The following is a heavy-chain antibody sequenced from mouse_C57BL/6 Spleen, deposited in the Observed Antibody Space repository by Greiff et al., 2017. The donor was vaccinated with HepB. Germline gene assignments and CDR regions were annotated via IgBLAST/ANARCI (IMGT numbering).Heavy chain of an antibody. CDR1: GYAFSSSW. J-gene: IGHJ1*03. Sequence: VQLQQSGPELVKPGASVKISCKASGYAFSSSWMNWVKQRPGKGLEWIGRIYPGDGDTNYNGKFTGKATLTADKSSSTAYMQLSSLTSEDSAVYFCARPITTVVATDWYFDVWGTGTTVTVSS. CDR3: ARPITTVVATDWYFDV. D-gene: IGHD1-1*01. V-gene: IGHV1-82*01. CDR2: IYPGDGDT.